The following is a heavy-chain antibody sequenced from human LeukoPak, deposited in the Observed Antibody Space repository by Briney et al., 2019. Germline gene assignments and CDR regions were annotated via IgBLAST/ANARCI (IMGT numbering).Heavy chain of an antibody. J-gene: IGHJ5*02. CDR1: GGSISSGSYY. D-gene: IGHD3-3*01. CDR3: ARVQYDFWSGYPLGWFDP. Sequence: NPSQTLSLTCTVSGGSISSGSYYWSWIRQPAGKGLEWIGRIYTSGSTNYNPPLKSRVTISVDTSKNQFSLKLSSVTAADTAVYYCARVQYDFWSGYPLGWFDPWGQGTLVTVSS. V-gene: IGHV4-61*02. CDR2: IYTSGST.